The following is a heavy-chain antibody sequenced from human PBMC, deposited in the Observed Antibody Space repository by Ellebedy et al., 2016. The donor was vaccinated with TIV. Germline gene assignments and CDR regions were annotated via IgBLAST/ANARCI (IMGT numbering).Heavy chain of an antibody. V-gene: IGHV4-39*07. J-gene: IGHJ4*02. D-gene: IGHD3-9*01. CDR2: IYYSGST. CDR3: ARVADILTGYEGPFDY. CDR1: GGSISSSSYY. Sequence: SETLSLTXTVSGGSISSSSYYWGWIRQPPGKGLEWIGSIYYSGSTYYNPSLKSRVTISVDTSKNQFSLKLSSVTAADTAVYYCARVADILTGYEGPFDYWGQGTLVTVSS.